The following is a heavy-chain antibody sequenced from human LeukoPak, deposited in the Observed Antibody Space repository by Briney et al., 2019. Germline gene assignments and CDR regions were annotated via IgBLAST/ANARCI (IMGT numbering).Heavy chain of an antibody. CDR1: GCTFTSYY. D-gene: IGHD6-19*01. J-gene: IGHJ4*02. CDR3: ASAGYSSGWYDFDY. V-gene: IGHV1-46*01. Sequence: ASVKVSCKASGCTFTSYYMHWVRQAPGQGLEWMGIINPSGGSTSYAQKFQGRVTMTRDTSTSTAYMELRSLRSDDTAVYYCASAGYSSGWYDFDYWGQGTLVTVSS. CDR2: INPSGGST.